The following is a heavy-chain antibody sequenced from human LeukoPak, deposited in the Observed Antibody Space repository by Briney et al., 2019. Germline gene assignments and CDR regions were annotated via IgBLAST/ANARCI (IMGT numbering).Heavy chain of an antibody. CDR3: ARVGDVTSVS. CDR1: GGSVSSGNYY. V-gene: IGHV4-61*01. J-gene: IGHJ4*02. Sequence: PSETLSLTCTVSGGSVSSGNYYWSWIRQPPGKGLEWIGYIYYSGSTNYNPSLKSRVTISVDTSKNQFSLKLSSVTAADTAVYYCARVGDVTSVSWGQGTLVTVSS. CDR2: IYYSGST. D-gene: IGHD2-21*02.